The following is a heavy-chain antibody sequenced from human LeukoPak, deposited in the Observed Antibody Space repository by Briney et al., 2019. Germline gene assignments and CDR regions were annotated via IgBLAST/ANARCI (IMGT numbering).Heavy chain of an antibody. V-gene: IGHV3-30*02. D-gene: IGHD2-2*02. Sequence: PGGSLRLSCAASGFTFSSYGMHWVRQAPGKGLEWVAFIRYDGSNKYYADSVKGRFTISRDNSKNTLYLQMNSLRAEDTAVYYCAKVDGLPAAIRKRGYYYMDVWGKGTTVTVSS. CDR3: AKVDGLPAAIRKRGYYYMDV. CDR2: IRYDGSNK. J-gene: IGHJ6*03. CDR1: GFTFSSYG.